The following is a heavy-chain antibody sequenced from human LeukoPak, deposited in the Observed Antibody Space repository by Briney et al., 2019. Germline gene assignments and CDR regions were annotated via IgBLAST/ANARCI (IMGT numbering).Heavy chain of an antibody. V-gene: IGHV3-7*01. D-gene: IGHD1-1*01. CDR2: TNEAGGDK. CDR1: GFTFSDFW. J-gene: IGHJ4*02. Sequence: GGSLRLSCAASGFTFSDFWMSCVRQAPGKGLECVASTNEAGGDKYYVDSVKGRFTISRDNSKNSLSLQMNSLTAEDTAIYYCAIATTGRGAFGSWGQGTLVSVSS. CDR3: AIATTGRGAFGS.